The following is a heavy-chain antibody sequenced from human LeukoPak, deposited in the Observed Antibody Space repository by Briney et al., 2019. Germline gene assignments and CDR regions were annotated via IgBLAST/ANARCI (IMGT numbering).Heavy chain of an antibody. V-gene: IGHV4-4*07. CDR1: GGSVSGYY. J-gene: IGHJ4*02. CDR2: IYSSGSA. D-gene: IGHD4-17*01. Sequence: SETLSLTCTVSGGSVSGYYWSWVRQPAGKGLEWIGRIYSSGSANYNPSLKSRVTMSVDTSNNQFSLKLTSVSAADTAVYYCAREYGDLDYWGQGTLVTVSS. CDR3: AREYGDLDY.